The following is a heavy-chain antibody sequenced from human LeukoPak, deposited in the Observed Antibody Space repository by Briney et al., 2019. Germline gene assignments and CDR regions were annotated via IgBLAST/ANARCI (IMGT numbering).Heavy chain of an antibody. CDR1: GGSFSGYY. V-gene: IGHV4-34*01. CDR3: ASIAAAGTTIDY. CDR2: IYHSGST. J-gene: IGHJ4*02. Sequence: SETLSLTCAVYGGSFSGYYWSWIRQPPGKGLEWIGSIYHSGSTYYNPSLKSRVTISVDTSKNQFSLKLSSVTAADTAVYYCASIAAAGTTIDYWGQGTLVTVSS. D-gene: IGHD6-13*01.